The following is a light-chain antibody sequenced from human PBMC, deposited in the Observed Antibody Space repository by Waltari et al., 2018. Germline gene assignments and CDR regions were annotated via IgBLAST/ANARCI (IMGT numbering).Light chain of an antibody. CDR2: LAS. CDR3: MQTRQTPWT. V-gene: IGKV2-28*01. J-gene: IGKJ1*01. Sequence: DTVMTQSPLSLPVTPGEPASIFCRSTQSLLHTNGYNYVDWFLQKPGQSPQLLIYLASNRAPGVPDRFSGSGSGTHFTLKISRVEADDVGVYFCMQTRQTPWTFGLGTRVEFK. CDR1: QSLLHTNGYNY.